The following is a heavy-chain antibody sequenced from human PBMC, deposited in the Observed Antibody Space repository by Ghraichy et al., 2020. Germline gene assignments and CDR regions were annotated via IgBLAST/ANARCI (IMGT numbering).Heavy chain of an antibody. D-gene: IGHD6-19*01. J-gene: IGHJ4*02. V-gene: IGHV3-30*18. CDR3: AKDYRWIAVAGTWGYFDY. Sequence: GGSLRLSCAASGFTFSNYGMHWVRQAPGKGLKWVAVISNDGSNEYYADSVKGRFTISRDNSKNTLYLQMNSLRAEDTAVYYCAKDYRWIAVAGTWGYFDYWGQGTLVTVSS. CDR1: GFTFSNYG. CDR2: ISNDGSNE.